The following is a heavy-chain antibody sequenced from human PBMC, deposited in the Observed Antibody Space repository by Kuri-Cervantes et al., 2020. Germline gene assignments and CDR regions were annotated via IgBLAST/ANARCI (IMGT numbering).Heavy chain of an antibody. J-gene: IGHJ4*02. Sequence: GESLKISCAASGFTFSTYAMSWVRQAPGKGLEWVSVISGTGGSTYYAGSVKGRFTISRDNSKTMVYLQMNSLRAEDTAVYYCAGHMGIQLWLLFDYWGQGTLVTVSS. CDR3: AGHMGIQLWLLFDY. V-gene: IGHV3-23*01. D-gene: IGHD5-18*01. CDR2: ISGTGGST. CDR1: GFTFSTYA.